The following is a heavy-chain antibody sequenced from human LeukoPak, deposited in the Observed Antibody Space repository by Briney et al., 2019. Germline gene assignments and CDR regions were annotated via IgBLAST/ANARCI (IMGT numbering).Heavy chain of an antibody. CDR2: INAGNGNT. CDR1: GYTFTSYA. D-gene: IGHD3-9*01. J-gene: IGHJ4*02. V-gene: IGHV1-3*01. CDR3: ARVAYYDILTGYYEGPFDY. Sequence: ASVKVSCKASGYTFTSYAMHWVRQAPGQRLEWMGWINAGNGNTKYSQKFQGRVTITRDTSASTAYMELSSLRSEDTAVYYCARVAYYDILTGYYEGPFDYWGQGTLVTVSS.